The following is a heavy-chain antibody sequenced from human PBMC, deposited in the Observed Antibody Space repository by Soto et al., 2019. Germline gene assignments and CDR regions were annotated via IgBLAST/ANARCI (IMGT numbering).Heavy chain of an antibody. CDR3: AKEYFGSGSSHFDY. J-gene: IGHJ4*02. CDR2: ISGRGGST. D-gene: IGHD3-10*01. V-gene: IGHV3-23*01. CDR1: GFTFSSYA. Sequence: PGGSLRLSCAASGFTFSSYAMTWVRQAPGKGLEWVSGISGRGGSTYYADSVKGRFTISRDNSKNTLYLQMNSLRAEDTAVYYCAKEYFGSGSSHFDYWGQGTLVTVSS.